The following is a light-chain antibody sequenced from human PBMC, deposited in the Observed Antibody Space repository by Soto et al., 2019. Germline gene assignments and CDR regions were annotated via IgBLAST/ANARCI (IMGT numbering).Light chain of an antibody. CDR3: QQYGPTPLYT. J-gene: IGKJ2*01. V-gene: IGKV3-20*01. CDR1: QSVSSGY. Sequence: VLTQSPGTLSLSPGERATLSCRAGQSVSSGYLAWYQQKPGQAPRLLIYATYTRATGIPDRFSGSGSGTDFSLTISRLQPEDFLVYYCQQYGPTPLYTFGQGTKLEIK. CDR2: ATY.